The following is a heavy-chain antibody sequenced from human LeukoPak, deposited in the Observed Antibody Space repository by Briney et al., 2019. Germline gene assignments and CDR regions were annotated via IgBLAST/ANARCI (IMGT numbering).Heavy chain of an antibody. CDR1: GGSISSGSNY. Sequence: SETLSLTCTVSGGSISSGSNYWSWIRQPAGKGLEWIGPIYTSGSTKYNPSLKSRVTISVDTSKNQFSLKLTSVTAADTAMYYCARYSAGRYDFWSGYFHGFDIWGQGTMVTVSS. J-gene: IGHJ3*02. D-gene: IGHD3-3*01. V-gene: IGHV4-61*02. CDR2: IYTSGST. CDR3: ARYSAGRYDFWSGYFHGFDI.